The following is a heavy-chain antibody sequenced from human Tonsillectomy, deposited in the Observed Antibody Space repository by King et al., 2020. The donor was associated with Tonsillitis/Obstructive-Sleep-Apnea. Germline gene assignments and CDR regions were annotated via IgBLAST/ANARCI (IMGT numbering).Heavy chain of an antibody. CDR3: ARDISGTYYMDV. Sequence: VQLVESGGEVKKPGASVKVSCTASGYTFTSYGISWVRQAPGQGLEWMGWISAYNGNTNYAQKLQGRVTMTTDTSTSTAYMDLRSLRSDDTAVYYCARDISGTYYMDVWGEGTTVTVSS. J-gene: IGHJ6*03. D-gene: IGHD3-10*01. V-gene: IGHV1-18*01. CDR2: ISAYNGNT. CDR1: GYTFTSYG.